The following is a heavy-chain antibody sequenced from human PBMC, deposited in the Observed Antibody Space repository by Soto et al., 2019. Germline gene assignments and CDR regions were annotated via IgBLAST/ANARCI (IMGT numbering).Heavy chain of an antibody. CDR2: ISSSSSYT. J-gene: IGHJ4*02. D-gene: IGHD3-3*01. CDR3: ARDDGGDFWSGYTGY. Sequence: GGSLRLSCAASGFTFSDYYMSWIRQAPGKGLEWVSYISSSSSYTNYADSVKGRFTISRDNAKNSLYLQMNSLRAEDTAVYYCARDDGGDFWSGYTGYWGQGTLVTVSS. CDR1: GFTFSDYY. V-gene: IGHV3-11*06.